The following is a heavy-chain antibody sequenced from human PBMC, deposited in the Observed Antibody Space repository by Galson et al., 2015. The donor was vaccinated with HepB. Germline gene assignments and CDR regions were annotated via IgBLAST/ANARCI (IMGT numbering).Heavy chain of an antibody. CDR3: ARDRYSHNLDAEY. D-gene: IGHD3/OR15-3a*01. V-gene: IGHV4-39*02. J-gene: IGHJ4*02. Sequence: ETLSLTCTVSGDSISNSNYYWAWIRQPPGKGLEWIATIYHRGNTYYDPSLQHRVTISIDTSRNEFYLKVNSVTATDTALYYCARDRYSHNLDAEYWGQGTLVTVSS. CDR2: IYHRGNT. CDR1: GDSISNSNYY.